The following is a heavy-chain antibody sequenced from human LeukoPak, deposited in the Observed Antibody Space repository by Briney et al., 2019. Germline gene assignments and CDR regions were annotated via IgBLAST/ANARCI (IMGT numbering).Heavy chain of an antibody. CDR3: AKDHGTAVAGFYY. J-gene: IGHJ4*02. Sequence: GGSLRLSCAASGFTFSSYGMSWVRQAPGKGLEWVSGITSGGGSTYYADSVKGRFIVSRDTSKNTLYLQMNSLRAEDTAVYYCAKDHGTAVAGFYYWGQGTLSPSPQ. CDR1: GFTFSSYG. V-gene: IGHV3-23*01. D-gene: IGHD6-19*01. CDR2: ITSGGGST.